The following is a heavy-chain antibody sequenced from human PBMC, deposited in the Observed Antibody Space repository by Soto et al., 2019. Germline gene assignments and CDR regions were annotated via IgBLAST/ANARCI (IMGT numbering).Heavy chain of an antibody. J-gene: IGHJ4*02. D-gene: IGHD7-27*01. CDR3: ARRWGPGFDY. V-gene: IGHV4-61*08. CDR2: IYYSGST. CDR1: GGSISSGGYS. Sequence: ETLSLTCADSGGSISSGGYSWSWIRQPPGKGLECIGYIYYSGSTNYNPSLNSRVTISVDTSKNQFSLTVTSVTAADTAVYYCARRWGPGFDYWGQGILVTVSP.